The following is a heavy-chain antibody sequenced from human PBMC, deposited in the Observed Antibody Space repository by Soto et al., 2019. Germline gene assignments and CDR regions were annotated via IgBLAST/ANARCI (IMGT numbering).Heavy chain of an antibody. Sequence: ESGGGVVQPGRSLRLSCAASGFIFSNFGMHWVRQAPGKGLEWVALISSDGNNKYYADSVKGRFTISRDNSKNTLYLQMTSLRADDTAVYYCAKDSLRGVLPAAICVHWGQGTLVTVSS. J-gene: IGHJ4*02. CDR3: AKDSLRGVLPAAICVH. V-gene: IGHV3-30*18. CDR2: ISSDGNNK. CDR1: GFIFSNFG. D-gene: IGHD2-2*02.